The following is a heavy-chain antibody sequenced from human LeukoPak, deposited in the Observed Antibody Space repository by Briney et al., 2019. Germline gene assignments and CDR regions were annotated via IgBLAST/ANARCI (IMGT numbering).Heavy chain of an antibody. V-gene: IGHV1-69*13. CDR2: IIPIFGTA. CDR3: ARDRSSSPHYYYYMDV. D-gene: IGHD6-6*01. Sequence: GASVKVSCKASGGTFSSYAISWVRQAPGQGLEWMGGIIPIFGTANYAQKFQGRVTITADESTSTAYMELSSLRSEDTAVYYCARDRSSSPHYYYYMDVWGKGTTVTVSS. J-gene: IGHJ6*03. CDR1: GGTFSSYA.